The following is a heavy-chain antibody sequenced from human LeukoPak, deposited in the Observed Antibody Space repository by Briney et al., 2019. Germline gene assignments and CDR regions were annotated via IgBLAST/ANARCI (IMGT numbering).Heavy chain of an antibody. V-gene: IGHV5-51*01. CDR1: GNSFSNYW. D-gene: IGHD3-22*01. J-gene: IGHJ3*02. Sequence: GESLKISCKGSGNSFSNYWIGWVRQMPGKGLEWMGIIYPGDSDTRYSPSFQGQVTISADKSISTAYLQWSSLKASDTAMYYCARNPHYYDSSGYYVQAFDIWGQGTMVTVSS. CDR3: ARNPHYYDSSGYYVQAFDI. CDR2: IYPGDSDT.